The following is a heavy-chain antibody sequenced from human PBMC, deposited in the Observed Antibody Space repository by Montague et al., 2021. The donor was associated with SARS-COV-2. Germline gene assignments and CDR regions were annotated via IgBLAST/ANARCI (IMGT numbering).Heavy chain of an antibody. CDR2: IYSGGAI. J-gene: IGHJ4*02. D-gene: IGHD3-3*01. V-gene: IGHV3-66*02. CDR3: VGFWSDYFAGY. CDR1: EFSVSSNY. Sequence: SLRLSCAASEFSVSSNYMSWIRQAPGRGLEWVSLIYSGGAIYYTDSVRGRFTLSRDNSQNKVYLQMNGLRAEDKALYYCVGFWSDYFAGYWGRGTLVTVSS.